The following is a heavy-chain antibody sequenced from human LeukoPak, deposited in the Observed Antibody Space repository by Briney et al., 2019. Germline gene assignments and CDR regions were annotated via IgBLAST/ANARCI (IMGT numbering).Heavy chain of an antibody. CDR2: INPNIGGT. Sequence: ASVKVSCKPSGYTFTVYYMHWVRQAPGQGREWVGWINPNIGGTNYAQKFQGRVTMTRDTSISTAYMELSRLRSDDTAVYYCARDVGEYCSSTNCYASHYWGQGTLVTVSS. J-gene: IGHJ4*02. CDR1: GYTFTVYY. V-gene: IGHV1-2*02. CDR3: ARDVGEYCSSTNCYASHY. D-gene: IGHD2-2*01.